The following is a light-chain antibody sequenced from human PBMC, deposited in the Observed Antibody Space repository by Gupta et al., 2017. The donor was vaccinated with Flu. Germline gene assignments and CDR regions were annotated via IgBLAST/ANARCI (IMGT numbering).Light chain of an antibody. J-gene: IGKJ1*01. CDR2: WAS. CDR3: QQYYSTPLT. V-gene: IGKV4-1*01. CDR1: QSVLYSSNNKNY. Sequence: DIVMIQSPDSLAVSLGEGATINCKSSQSVLYSSNNKNYLAWYQQKPGQPPKLLIYWASTRESGVPDRFSGSGSGTDFTLTISSLQAEDVAVYYCQQYYSTPLTFGQGTKVEIK.